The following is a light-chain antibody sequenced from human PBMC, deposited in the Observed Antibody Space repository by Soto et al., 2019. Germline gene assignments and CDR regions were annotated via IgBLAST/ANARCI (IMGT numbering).Light chain of an antibody. V-gene: IGLV2-8*02. CDR1: SSDVGGYNF. Sequence: QSVLTQPPSASRSPGQSVTISCTGASSDVGGYNFVSWYQHHPGKAPRLMIYDVTQRPSGVPDRFSGSKSGNTASLTVSGLQVDDEAYYYCSSYAGSSIPVAFGGGTKVTVL. J-gene: IGLJ2*01. CDR2: DVT. CDR3: SSYAGSSIPVA.